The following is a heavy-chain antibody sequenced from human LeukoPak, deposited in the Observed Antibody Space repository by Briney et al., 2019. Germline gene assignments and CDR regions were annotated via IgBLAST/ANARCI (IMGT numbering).Heavy chain of an antibody. CDR3: ARDSRVAAAGTGEDFDY. J-gene: IGHJ4*02. Sequence: AGALRLSCAASGFTFSSYNMNWLRQAPGRALEWLSYISRSSTYIYYADSVKGRFTISRDNAKNSLYLQMNSLRAEDTAVYDCARDSRVAAAGTGEDFDYWGQGTLVTVSS. CDR1: GFTFSSYN. CDR2: ISRSSTYI. V-gene: IGHV3-21*01. D-gene: IGHD6-13*01.